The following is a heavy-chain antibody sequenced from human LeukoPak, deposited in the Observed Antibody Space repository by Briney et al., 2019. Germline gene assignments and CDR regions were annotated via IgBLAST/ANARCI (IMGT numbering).Heavy chain of an antibody. Sequence: SETLSLTCTVSGASISSAYYSWSWIRQPPGKGLEWIGYIYYSGSTSYNPSLKSRLTISIDTSKNQFSLKLSSVTAADTAVYYCAIKRGQGLDYWGQGTLVTVSS. V-gene: IGHV4-30-4*01. CDR3: AIKRGQGLDY. D-gene: IGHD3-16*01. J-gene: IGHJ4*02. CDR2: IYYSGST. CDR1: GASISSAYYS.